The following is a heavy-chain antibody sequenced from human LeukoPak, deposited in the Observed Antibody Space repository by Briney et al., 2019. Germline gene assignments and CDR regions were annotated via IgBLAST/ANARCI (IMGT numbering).Heavy chain of an antibody. CDR3: ARGRDFWSGYSLYNWFDP. V-gene: IGHV1-2*02. CDR2: INPNSGGT. J-gene: IGHJ5*02. Sequence: ASVKVSCKASGYTFTGYYMHWVRQAPGQGLEWMGWINPNSGGTNYAQKFQGRVTMTRDTSISTAYMELSRLRSDDTAVYYCARGRDFWSGYSLYNWFDPWGRGTLVTVSS. CDR1: GYTFTGYY. D-gene: IGHD3-3*01.